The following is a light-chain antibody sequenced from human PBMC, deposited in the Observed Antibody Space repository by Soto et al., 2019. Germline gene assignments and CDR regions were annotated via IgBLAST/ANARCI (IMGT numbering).Light chain of an antibody. V-gene: IGKV3-15*01. Sequence: ELVMTQSPATLSVSPEERATLSCRANQSVASDFAWYQQKPGQAPTLLISDASTRASGVPARFSGRGSGTECTLTISSLLSEDFAVYYCQQYNYWPQTFGQGTKVDIK. CDR1: QSVASD. CDR2: DAS. CDR3: QQYNYWPQT. J-gene: IGKJ1*01.